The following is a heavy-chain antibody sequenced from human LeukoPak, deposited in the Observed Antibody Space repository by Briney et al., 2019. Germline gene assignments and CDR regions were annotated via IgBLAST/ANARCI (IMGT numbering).Heavy chain of an antibody. J-gene: IGHJ4*02. V-gene: IGHV1-2*02. CDR2: INTNSGDT. D-gene: IGHD3-16*01. CDR3: GRVLGMITFGRVHAPFDY. CDR1: GYTFTGYY. Sequence: ASVKVSCKASGYTFTGYYMHWVRQAPGQGLEWMGWINTNSGDTNYAQKFQGRVTMTRDTSISTAYMELSSLKSDDTDVYYCGRVLGMITFGRVHAPFDYWGQGTLVTVSS.